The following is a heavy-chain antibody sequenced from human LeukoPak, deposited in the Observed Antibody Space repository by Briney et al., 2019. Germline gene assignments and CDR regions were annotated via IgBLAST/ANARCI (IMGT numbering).Heavy chain of an antibody. Sequence: GGPLRLSCAASGFTFSSYWMSWVRQAPGKGLEWVANIKQDGSEKYYVDSVKGRFTISRDNAKNSLYLQMNSLRAEDTAVYYCAGYSSSFKGGAFDIWGQGTMVTVSS. CDR3: AGYSSSFKGGAFDI. J-gene: IGHJ3*02. V-gene: IGHV3-7*05. D-gene: IGHD6-13*01. CDR1: GFTFSSYW. CDR2: IKQDGSEK.